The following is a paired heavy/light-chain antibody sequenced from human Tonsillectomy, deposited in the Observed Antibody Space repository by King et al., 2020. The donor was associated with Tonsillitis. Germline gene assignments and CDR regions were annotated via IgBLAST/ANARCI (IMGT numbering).Light chain of an antibody. Sequence: IQVTQSPSSLSASVGDRVAITCRASQDISNYLAWYQQKPGKAPNLLIYAASTLQSGVPSRFSGSGSGTDFTLTISRLQPEDAATYYCQHLHSRPYTFGQGTKLDIK. V-gene: IGKV1-9*01. CDR2: AAS. J-gene: IGKJ2*01. CDR1: QDISNY. CDR3: QHLHSRPYT.
Heavy chain of an antibody. D-gene: IGHD6-6*01. Sequence: QVQLVESGGGVVQPGRSLTLSCVTSGFSFSIYRMHWVRQAPGKGLEWVAVISNDGSNEDYADAVKGRFTISRDNSENTLYVKMNSLRAEDTAVYYCARSSDQIPDALVFWGQGTMVTVSS. CDR2: ISNDGSNE. J-gene: IGHJ3*01. CDR3: ARSSDQIPDALVF. CDR1: GFSFSIYR. V-gene: IGHV3-30*03.